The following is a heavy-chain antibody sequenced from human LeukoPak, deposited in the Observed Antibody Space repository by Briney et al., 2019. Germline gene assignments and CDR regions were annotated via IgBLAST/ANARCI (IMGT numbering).Heavy chain of an antibody. J-gene: IGHJ4*02. Sequence: SETLSLTCAVSGYSISSGYYWGWIRQPPGKGLEWIGSIYHSGSTYYNPSLKSRVTISVDTSKNQFSLKLSSVTAADTAVYYCARRVSPVKNYDSSGYYSEPFDYWGQGTLVTVSS. V-gene: IGHV4-38-2*01. CDR3: ARRVSPVKNYDSSGYYSEPFDY. CDR1: GYSISSGYY. CDR2: IYHSGST. D-gene: IGHD3-22*01.